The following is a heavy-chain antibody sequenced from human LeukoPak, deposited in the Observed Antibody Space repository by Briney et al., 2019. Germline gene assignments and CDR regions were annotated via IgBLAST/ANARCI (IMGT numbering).Heavy chain of an antibody. CDR3: AKAQASKVTAAFSRGFDH. V-gene: IGHV3-23*01. CDR1: GFTFSTYG. J-gene: IGHJ5*02. CDR2: ISGGGSNI. D-gene: IGHD6-13*01. Sequence: PGGSLRVSCVASGFTFSTYGLAWVRQAPGKGLEGVSSISGGGSNIYYGDSVKGRFTISRDNSKNTLYLQLNSLRVEDTAIYYCAKAQASKVTAAFSRGFDHWGQGTLVTVSS.